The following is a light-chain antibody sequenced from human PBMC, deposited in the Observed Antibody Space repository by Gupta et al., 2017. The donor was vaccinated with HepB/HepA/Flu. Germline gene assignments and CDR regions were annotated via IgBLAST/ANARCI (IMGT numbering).Light chain of an antibody. CDR2: AAS. V-gene: IGKV1-39*01. CDR3: QQSDTTPCS. Sequence: DIQMTQSPSSLPASVGDSVTITCRASQSINSYLNWYQQRPGKAPKLLIYAASSLQTGVPSRFSGSGSGTDFTLTISSLQPEDFATYYCQQSDTTPCSFGQGTKLEIK. CDR1: QSINSY. J-gene: IGKJ2*04.